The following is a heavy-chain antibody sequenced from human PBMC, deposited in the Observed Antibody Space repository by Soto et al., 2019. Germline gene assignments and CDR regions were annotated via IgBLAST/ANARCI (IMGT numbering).Heavy chain of an antibody. CDR3: ARDQTVAAGIDFDY. Sequence: GGPLRRSYRGSEVTFVDLYMSWIRQAPGKGLEWFSYYVDSVKGRFTISRDNAKNSLYLQMNSLRAEDTAVYYCARDQTVAAGIDFDYWGQGTLVTGSS. J-gene: IGHJ4*02. D-gene: IGHD6-13*01. CDR1: EVTFVDLY. V-gene: IGHV3-11*05.